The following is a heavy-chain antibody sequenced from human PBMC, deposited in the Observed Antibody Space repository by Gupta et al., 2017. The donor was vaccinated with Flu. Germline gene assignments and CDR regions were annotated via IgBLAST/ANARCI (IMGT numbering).Heavy chain of an antibody. Sequence: PGKGLEWIGEIFHTGKTEYNPSLKSRVTISGDNSKNQFSLRLNYVTAADTAVYYCARGCRSTVCPRGGWFDPWGQGTQVTVLS. CDR2: IFHTGKT. CDR3: ARGCRSTVCPRGGWFDP. V-gene: IGHV4-4*02. J-gene: IGHJ5*02. D-gene: IGHD2-2*01.